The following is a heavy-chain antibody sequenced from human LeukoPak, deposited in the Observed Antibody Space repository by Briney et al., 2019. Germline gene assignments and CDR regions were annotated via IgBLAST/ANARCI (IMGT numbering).Heavy chain of an antibody. CDR3: ARDLYPAGPSDY. CDR2: INAYNDNT. Sequence: EASVKVSCKASGYTFTSYGISWVRQAPGQGLEWMGWINAYNDNTNYAQKLQGRVTMTTDTSTSTAYMELRSLRSDDTAVYYCARDLYPAGPSDYWGQGTLVTVSS. V-gene: IGHV1-18*01. CDR1: GYTFTSYG. D-gene: IGHD2-8*01. J-gene: IGHJ4*02.